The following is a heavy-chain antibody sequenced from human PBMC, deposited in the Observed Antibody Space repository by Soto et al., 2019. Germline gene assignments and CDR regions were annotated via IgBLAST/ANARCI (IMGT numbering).Heavy chain of an antibody. CDR2: IKHDGREK. D-gene: IGHD6-13*01. CDR3: ARDPRRVAETTPAAP. Sequence: EVQLVESGGGLVQPGGSLRLSCVASGFTFRNYWMSWVRQAPGKGLEWVANIKHDGREKYYVDSVKGRFTISRDNAKNSLFLQMDGLRAEDTAVYYCARDPRRVAETTPAAPWGQGILVTVAS. J-gene: IGHJ5*02. CDR1: GFTFRNYW. V-gene: IGHV3-7*03.